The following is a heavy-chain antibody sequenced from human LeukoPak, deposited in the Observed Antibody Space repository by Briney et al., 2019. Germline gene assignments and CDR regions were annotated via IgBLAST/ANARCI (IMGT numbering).Heavy chain of an antibody. CDR2: IKEVGSER. CDR1: LGRHW. CDR3: TRDQT. J-gene: IGHJ4*02. Sequence: GGSLRLSCAGALGRHWMGWVRQAPGKGLEWVANIKEVGSERYYGDSVKGRFTISRDDAKSSLYLQMNNLRVEDTAVYYCTRDQTWGQGTLVTVSS. V-gene: IGHV3-7*01.